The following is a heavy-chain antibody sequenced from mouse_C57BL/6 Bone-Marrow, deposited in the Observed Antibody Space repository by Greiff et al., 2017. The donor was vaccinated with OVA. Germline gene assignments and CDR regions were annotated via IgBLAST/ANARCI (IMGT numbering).Heavy chain of an antibody. Sequence: VQLQQSGAELVRPGASVKLSCTASGFNIKDDYMHWVKQRPEQGLEWIGWIDPENGDTEYASKFQGKATITADTSSNTAYLQLSSLTSEDTAVYYCTVYVYDVFAYWGQGTLVTVSA. V-gene: IGHV14-4*01. CDR2: IDPENGDT. CDR1: GFNIKDDY. J-gene: IGHJ3*01. D-gene: IGHD2-2*01. CDR3: TVYVYDVFAY.